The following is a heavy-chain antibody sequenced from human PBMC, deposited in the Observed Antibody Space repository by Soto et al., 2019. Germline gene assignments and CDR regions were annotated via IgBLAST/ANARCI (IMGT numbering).Heavy chain of an antibody. CDR2: VYYGGSS. CDR3: TKLSCTSSTCYFPGWFDP. J-gene: IGHJ5*02. CDR1: GDSISGGASF. Sequence: SETLSLTCTVSGDSISGGASFWSWIRQPPGKGLEWIANVYYGGSSYSNPSLKSRLTISVDTTKNQFSLQLKSMTAADTAVYYCTKLSCTSSTCYFPGWFDPWGQGTLVTVSS. D-gene: IGHD2-2*01. V-gene: IGHV4-30-4*03.